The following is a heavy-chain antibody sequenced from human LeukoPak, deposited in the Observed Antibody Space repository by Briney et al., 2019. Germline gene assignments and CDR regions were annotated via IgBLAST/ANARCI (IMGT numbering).Heavy chain of an antibody. V-gene: IGHV3-23*01. Sequence: GGSLRLSCAASGFTFSNYGMSWVRQAPGKGLEWVSAISDSGGSTNYAESVKGRFTISRDNSKNTLFLQMNSLRDEDTAVYYCAGSTNPYYLDYWGQGTLVTVPS. CDR1: GFTFSNYG. J-gene: IGHJ4*02. CDR3: AGSTNPYYLDY. D-gene: IGHD1-14*01. CDR2: ISDSGGST.